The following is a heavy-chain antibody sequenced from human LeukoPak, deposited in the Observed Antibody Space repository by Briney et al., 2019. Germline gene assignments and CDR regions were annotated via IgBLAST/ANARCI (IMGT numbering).Heavy chain of an antibody. CDR2: ISSSGSTI. V-gene: IGHV3-11*04. CDR3: ARKRPNYFDY. CDR1: GFTFSDYY. J-gene: IGHJ4*02. Sequence: GGSLRLSCEASGFTFSDYYMSWIRQAPGKGLEWVSYISSSGSTIYYADSVKGRFTISRDNAENSLYLQMNSLRAEDTALYYCARKRPNYFDYWGQGTLVTVSS.